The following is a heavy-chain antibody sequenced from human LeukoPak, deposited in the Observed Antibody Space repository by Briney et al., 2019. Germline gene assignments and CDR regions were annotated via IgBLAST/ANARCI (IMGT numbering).Heavy chain of an antibody. CDR2: IYYSGST. J-gene: IGHJ4*02. CDR1: GGSISSYY. Sequence: SETLSLTCTVSGGSISSYYWSWIRQPPGKGLEWIGYIYYSGSTNYNPSLKSRVTISVDTSKNQFSLKLSSVTAADTAVYYCARSPHYYNRGYFDYWGQGTLVTVSS. D-gene: IGHD3-22*01. CDR3: ARSPHYYNRGYFDY. V-gene: IGHV4-59*08.